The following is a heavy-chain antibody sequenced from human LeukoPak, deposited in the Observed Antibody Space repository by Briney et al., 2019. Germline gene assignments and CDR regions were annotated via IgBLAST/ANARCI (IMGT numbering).Heavy chain of an antibody. Sequence: SETLSLTCAVSGFSISSGYWWSWVRQPPGKGLEWIGEINHSGSTNYNPSLKSRVTISVDTSKNQFSLKLSSVTAADTAVYYCARDAGPHLPYYYGMDVWGQGATVTVSS. CDR1: GFSISSGYW. J-gene: IGHJ6*02. V-gene: IGHV4-4*02. CDR3: ARDAGPHLPYYYGMDV. CDR2: INHSGST. D-gene: IGHD3-10*01.